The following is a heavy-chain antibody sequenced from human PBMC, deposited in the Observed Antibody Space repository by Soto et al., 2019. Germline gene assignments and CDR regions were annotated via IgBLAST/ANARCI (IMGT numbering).Heavy chain of an antibody. CDR2: VNSAGSQS. Sequence: EVQLVESGGGLVQPGGSLRLSCVGSGFTFSNYWMHWVRQVPGKGPVWVSRVNSAGSQSSYADFVKGRFTVYRDNAKNTLYLERNSLSADDTAVYYCARGGYSYGWGYWGQGTLVTVSS. CDR3: ARGGYSYGWGY. J-gene: IGHJ4*02. CDR1: GFTFSNYW. V-gene: IGHV3-74*01. D-gene: IGHD5-18*01.